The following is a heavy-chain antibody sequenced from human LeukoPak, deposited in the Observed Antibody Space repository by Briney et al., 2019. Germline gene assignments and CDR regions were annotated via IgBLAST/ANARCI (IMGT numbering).Heavy chain of an antibody. CDR1: GGSFCGYY. J-gene: IGHJ4*02. CDR2: INHSGST. V-gene: IGHV4-34*01. D-gene: IGHD3-3*01. CDR3: ARHGAPLYDFWSGYYGYYFDY. Sequence: SETLSLTCAVYGGSFCGYYWSWIRQPPGKGLEWIGEINHSGSTNYNPSLKSRVTISVDTSKNQFSLKLSSVTAADTAVYYCARHGAPLYDFWSGYYGYYFDYWGQGTLVTVSS.